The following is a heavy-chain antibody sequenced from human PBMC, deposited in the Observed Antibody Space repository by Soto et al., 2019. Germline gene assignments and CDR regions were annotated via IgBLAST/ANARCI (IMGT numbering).Heavy chain of an antibody. V-gene: IGHV3-48*01. Sequence: GXSLRLSCAASGFTFSSYSMNCVRQAPLKGLEWVSYISSSSSTIYYADSVKGRFTISRDNAKNSLYLQMNSLRAEDTAVYYCARGLYYYDSSGYYWGQGTLVTVSS. J-gene: IGHJ4*02. CDR3: ARGLYYYDSSGYY. CDR1: GFTFSSYS. CDR2: ISSSSSTI. D-gene: IGHD3-22*01.